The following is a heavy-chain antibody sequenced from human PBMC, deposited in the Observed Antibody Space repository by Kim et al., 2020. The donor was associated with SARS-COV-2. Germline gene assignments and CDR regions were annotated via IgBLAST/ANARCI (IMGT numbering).Heavy chain of an antibody. D-gene: IGHD6-19*01. CDR1: GFTFSSYA. J-gene: IGHJ4*02. V-gene: IGHV3-23*01. CDR3: AKSYSGYSSGWGWDY. Sequence: GGSLRLSCAASGFTFSSYAMSWVRQAPGKGLEWVSAISGSGASTYYADSVKGRFTISRDNSKNTLYLQMNSLSAEDTSLYYCAKSYSGYSSGWGWDYWGQGTLVTVSS. CDR2: ISGSGAST.